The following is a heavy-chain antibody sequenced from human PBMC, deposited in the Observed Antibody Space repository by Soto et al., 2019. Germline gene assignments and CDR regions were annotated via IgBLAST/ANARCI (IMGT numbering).Heavy chain of an antibody. J-gene: IGHJ4*02. CDR1: GFTFSSYS. D-gene: IGHD5-18*01. CDR2: ISSSSSYI. V-gene: IGHV3-21*01. Sequence: EVQLVESGGGLVKPGGSLRLSCAASGFTFSSYSMNWGRQAPGKGLEWVSSISSSSSYIYYADSVKGRFTISRDNAKNSLYLQMNSLRAEDTAVYYCARDQPVYSYGYGLGYWGQGTLVTVSS. CDR3: ARDQPVYSYGYGLGY.